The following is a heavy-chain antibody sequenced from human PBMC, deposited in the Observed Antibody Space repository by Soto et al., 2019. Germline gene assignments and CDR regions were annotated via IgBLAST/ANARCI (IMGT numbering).Heavy chain of an antibody. D-gene: IGHD6-19*01. CDR2: IIPIFGTA. J-gene: IGHJ4*02. CDR3: AMRSRRIAVAGSFDY. CDR1: GGTFSSYA. V-gene: IGHV1-69*13. Sequence: SVKVSCKASGGTFSSYAISWVRQAPGQGLEWMGGIIPIFGTANYAQKFQGRVTITADESTSTAYMELSSLRSEDTAVYYCAMRSRRIAVAGSFDYWGQGTLVTVSS.